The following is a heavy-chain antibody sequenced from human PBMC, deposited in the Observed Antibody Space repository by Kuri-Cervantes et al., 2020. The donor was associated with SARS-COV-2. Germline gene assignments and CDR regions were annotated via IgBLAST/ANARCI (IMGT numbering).Heavy chain of an antibody. CDR3: ATAATGYSGSWYIVGYFQH. CDR1: GYTLTELS. J-gene: IGHJ1*01. Sequence: ASVKVSCKVSGYTLTELSMHWVRQAPGKGLEWMGGFDPEDGETIYAQKFQGRVTMTEDTSTDTAYMELSSLRSEDTAVYYCATAATGYSGSWYIVGYFQHWGQGTLVTVSS. D-gene: IGHD6-13*01. CDR2: FDPEDGET. V-gene: IGHV1-24*01.